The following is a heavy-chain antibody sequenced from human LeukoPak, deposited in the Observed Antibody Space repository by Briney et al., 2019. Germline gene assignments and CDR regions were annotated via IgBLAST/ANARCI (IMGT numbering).Heavy chain of an antibody. CDR1: GFTFSSYA. V-gene: IGHV3-23*01. D-gene: IGHD6-13*01. Sequence: GGSLRLSCAASGFTFSSYAMSWVRQAPGKGLEWVSAISGSGGSTYYADSVKGRFTISRDNSKSTLYLQMNSLRAEDTAVYYCAKDGAAAGNLDYWGQGTLVTVSS. CDR2: ISGSGGST. CDR3: AKDGAAAGNLDY. J-gene: IGHJ4*02.